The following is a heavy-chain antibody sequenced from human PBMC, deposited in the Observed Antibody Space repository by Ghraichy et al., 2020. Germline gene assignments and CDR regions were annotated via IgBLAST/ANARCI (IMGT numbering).Heavy chain of an antibody. CDR2: INHSGST. D-gene: IGHD3-10*01. CDR3: ARGWQGSGSYYMHPIYYYYGMDV. V-gene: IGHV4-34*01. CDR1: GGSFSGYY. Sequence: SETLSLTCAVYGGSFSGYYWSWIRQPPGKGLEWIGEINHSGSTNYNPSLKSRVTISVDTSKNQFSLKLSSVTAADTAVYYCARGWQGSGSYYMHPIYYYYGMDVWGQGTTVTVSS. J-gene: IGHJ6*02.